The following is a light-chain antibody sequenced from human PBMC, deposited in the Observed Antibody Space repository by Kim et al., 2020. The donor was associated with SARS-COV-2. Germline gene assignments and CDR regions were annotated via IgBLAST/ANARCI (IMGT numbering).Light chain of an antibody. V-gene: IGKV1-8*01. CDR1: QGISSY. CDR2: AAS. J-gene: IGKJ1*01. Sequence: AIRMTQSPSSFSASTGDRVTITCRASQGISSYLAWYQQKPGKAPKLLIYAASTLQSRVPSRFSGSGSGTDFTLTISCLQSEDFATYYCQQYYSYLRTFGQGTKVDIK. CDR3: QQYYSYLRT.